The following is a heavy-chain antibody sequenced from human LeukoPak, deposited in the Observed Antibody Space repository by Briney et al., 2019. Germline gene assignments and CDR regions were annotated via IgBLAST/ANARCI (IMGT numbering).Heavy chain of an antibody. CDR2: ISSSGSTI. Sequence: QTGGSLRLSCAASGFTFGSHEMNWVRQAPGKGLEWVSYISSSGSTIYYADSVKGRFTISRDNAKNSLYLQMNSLRAEDTAVYYCARVTRGYSYGVDYWGQGTLVTVFS. J-gene: IGHJ4*02. CDR3: ARVTRGYSYGVDY. D-gene: IGHD5-18*01. V-gene: IGHV3-48*03. CDR1: GFTFGSHE.